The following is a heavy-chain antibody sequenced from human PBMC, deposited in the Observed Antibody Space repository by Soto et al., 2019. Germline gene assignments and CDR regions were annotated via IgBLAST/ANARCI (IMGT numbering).Heavy chain of an antibody. V-gene: IGHV4-61*01. CDR2: IPNNGSP. J-gene: IGHJ4*02. D-gene: IGHD7-27*01. CDR3: ARIGWGGDS. CDR1: GGSVRTGSYH. Sequence: SETLSLTCSVSGGSVRTGSYHWSWIRQPPGKGLEWIGFIPNNGSPDYNPSLKSRVVVSVDRSKNQFSLKVNSVTAADTAVYFCARIGWGGDSWGQGTLVTVSS.